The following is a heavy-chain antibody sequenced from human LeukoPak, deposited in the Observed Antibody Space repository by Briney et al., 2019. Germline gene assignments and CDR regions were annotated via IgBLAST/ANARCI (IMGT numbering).Heavy chain of an antibody. CDR3: AKGPLYYYDSSGYTFDY. CDR2: ISWNSGSI. CDR1: GFTFDDYA. Sequence: GGSLRLSCAASGFTFDDYAMPWVRQAPGKGLEWVSGISWNSGSIGYADSVKGRFTISRNNAKNSLYLQMNSLRAEDTALYYCAKGPLYYYDSSGYTFDYWGQGTLVTVCS. J-gene: IGHJ4*02. D-gene: IGHD3-22*01. V-gene: IGHV3-9*01.